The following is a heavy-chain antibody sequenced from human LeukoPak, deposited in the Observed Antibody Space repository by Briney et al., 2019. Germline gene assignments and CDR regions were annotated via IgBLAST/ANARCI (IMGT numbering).Heavy chain of an antibody. CDR2: IFHSGST. CDR3: ARVTYYYYYMDV. CDR1: SDSIFTSNW. V-gene: IGHV4-4*02. Sequence: SGTLSLTCTVSSDSIFTSNWWSWVRQPPGKGLEWIGQIFHSGSTSYSPSLKSRVTISMDKSKNQISLRLTSVTAADTAVYYCARVTYYYYYMDVWGKGTTVTISS. J-gene: IGHJ6*03.